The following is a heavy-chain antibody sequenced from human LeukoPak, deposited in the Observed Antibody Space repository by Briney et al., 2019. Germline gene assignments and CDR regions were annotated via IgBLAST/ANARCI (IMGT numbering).Heavy chain of an antibody. J-gene: IGHJ6*03. CDR2: IYYSGST. V-gene: IGHV4-39*01. Sequence: SETLSLTCTVSGGSISSSSYYWGWIRQPPGKGLEWIGSIYYSGSTYYNPSLKSRVTISVDTSKNQFSLKLSSVTAADTAVYYCARQHSSGWPPAYYYMDVWGKGTTVTVSS. D-gene: IGHD6-19*01. CDR3: ARQHSSGWPPAYYYMDV. CDR1: GGSISSSSYY.